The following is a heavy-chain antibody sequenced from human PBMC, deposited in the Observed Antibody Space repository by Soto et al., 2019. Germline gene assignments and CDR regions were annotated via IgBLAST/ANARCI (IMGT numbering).Heavy chain of an antibody. D-gene: IGHD6-19*01. Sequence: QVQLVQSGAEVKKPGASVKVSCEASGYTFTSYYMHWVRQAPGQGLEWMGIINPSDGSTSYAQKFPGRVTMARDTFTRIVYMELSSLRSEDTAVYYCARDRSSDWRHLHYWGQGTLVTVSS. CDR3: ARDRSSDWRHLHY. CDR1: GYTFTSYY. J-gene: IGHJ4*02. CDR2: INPSDGST. V-gene: IGHV1-46*03.